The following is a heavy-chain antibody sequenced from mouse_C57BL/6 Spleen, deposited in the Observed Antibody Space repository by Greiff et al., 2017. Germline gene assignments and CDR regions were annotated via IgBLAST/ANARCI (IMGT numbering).Heavy chain of an antibody. CDR2: ISYDGSN. CDR3: ARGDYDTWFAY. CDR1: GYSITSGYY. V-gene: IGHV3-6*01. Sequence: EVQLVESGPGLVKPSQSLSLTCSVTGYSITSGYYWNWIRQFPGNKLEWMGYISYDGSNNSNPSLKNLISITRDTSQNQFFLKLNSVTTEDTATYYCARGDYDTWFAYWGQGTLVTVSA. J-gene: IGHJ3*01. D-gene: IGHD2-4*01.